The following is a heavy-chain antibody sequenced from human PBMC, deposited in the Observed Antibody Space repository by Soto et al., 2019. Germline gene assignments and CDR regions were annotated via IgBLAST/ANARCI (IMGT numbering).Heavy chain of an antibody. V-gene: IGHV4-59*01. CDR3: ARDLAVGGFFDP. Sequence: SETLSLTCTVSGVSINTYYWTWMRQPPGKELEWIGYIHYTGRTNKNLSLKSRVTMSVDTSKNQFSLKLNSVTAADTAVYYCARDLAVGGFFDPWGQGTLVTVSS. CDR1: GVSINTYY. CDR2: IHYTGRT. D-gene: IGHD5-12*01. J-gene: IGHJ5*02.